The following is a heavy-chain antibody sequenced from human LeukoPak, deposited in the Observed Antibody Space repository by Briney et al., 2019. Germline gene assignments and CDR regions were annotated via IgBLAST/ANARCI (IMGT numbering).Heavy chain of an antibody. CDR3: ARPYSSGWHFLDY. CDR1: GYSFTNYW. CDR2: IYPGDSDT. Sequence: GESLKISCKGSGYSFTNYWIGWVRQMPGKGLEWMGIIYPGDSDTRYSPPFQGQVTISADKSISTAYLQWSSLKASDTAMYYCARPYSSGWHFLDYWGQGTQVTVSS. D-gene: IGHD6-19*01. V-gene: IGHV5-51*01. J-gene: IGHJ4*02.